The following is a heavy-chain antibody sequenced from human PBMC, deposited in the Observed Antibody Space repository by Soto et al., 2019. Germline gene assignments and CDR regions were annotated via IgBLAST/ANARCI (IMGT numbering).Heavy chain of an antibody. J-gene: IGHJ6*02. Sequence: SETLSLTCAVYGGSFSGYYWTWIRQPPGTGLEWIGEINHSGSTNYNPSLKSRVTISVDTSKNQFSLKLSSVTAADTAVYYCARELLWFGGIKNYYGMDVWGQGTTVTVS. V-gene: IGHV4-34*01. CDR1: GGSFSGYY. CDR3: ARELLWFGGIKNYYGMDV. D-gene: IGHD3-10*01. CDR2: INHSGST.